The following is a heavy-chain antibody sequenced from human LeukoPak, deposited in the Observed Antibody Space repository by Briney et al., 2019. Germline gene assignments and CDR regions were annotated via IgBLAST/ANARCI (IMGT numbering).Heavy chain of an antibody. Sequence: PGGSLRLSCAASGFTFSSYGMHWVRQAPGKGLEWMAFIRFDGTNKYHADSVTGRFTVSRDNSKNTLFLQMNSLIFEATAIYYCARDKYVSTISSSWSFAFWGQGTLVTVSS. CDR3: ARDKYVSTISSSWSFAF. J-gene: IGHJ4*02. D-gene: IGHD6-13*01. V-gene: IGHV3-30*02. CDR1: GFTFSSYG. CDR2: IRFDGTNK.